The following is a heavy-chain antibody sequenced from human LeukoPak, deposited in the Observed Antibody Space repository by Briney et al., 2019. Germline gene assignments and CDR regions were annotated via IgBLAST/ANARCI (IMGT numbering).Heavy chain of an antibody. CDR1: GGSVNNGDYY. D-gene: IGHD6-19*01. J-gene: IGHJ5*02. V-gene: IGHV4-31*03. CDR3: ARAQGRGWYGRINWFDP. CDR2: IYYSGNT. Sequence: SQTLSLTCTVSGGSVNNGDYYWSWIRQHPGKGLEWIGYIYYSGNTYYNPSLKSRFTMSLDTSKNQFSLNLSSVTAADTAVYYCARAQGRGWYGRINWFDPWGQGTLVTVSS.